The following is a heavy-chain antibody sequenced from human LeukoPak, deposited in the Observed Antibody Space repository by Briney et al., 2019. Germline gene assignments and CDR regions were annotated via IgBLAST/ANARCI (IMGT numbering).Heavy chain of an antibody. Sequence: GGSLRLSCAASGFTFSSYAMHWVRQAPGKGLEWVALTSYDETNKQYADSVKGRFTISRDNSKNTLYLQMNNLRVEDTAVYYCARDLPPLDYWGQGTLVTVSS. V-gene: IGHV3-30-3*01. CDR1: GFTFSSYA. CDR2: TSYDETNK. J-gene: IGHJ4*02. CDR3: ARDLPPLDY.